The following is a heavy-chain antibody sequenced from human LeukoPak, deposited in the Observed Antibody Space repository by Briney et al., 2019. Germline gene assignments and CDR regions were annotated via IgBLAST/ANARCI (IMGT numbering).Heavy chain of an antibody. CDR2: IYYSGST. CDR3: ARMVTMIRGSPRGGWFDP. J-gene: IGHJ5*02. V-gene: IGHV4-39*07. Sequence: PSEILSLTCTVSGGSISSSSYYWAWIRQPPGEGLECIGSIYYSGSTYYNPSLKSRVTISVDTSKNQFSLKLSSVTAADTAVYYCARMVTMIRGSPRGGWFDPWGQGTLVTVSS. CDR1: GGSISSSSYY. D-gene: IGHD3-10*01.